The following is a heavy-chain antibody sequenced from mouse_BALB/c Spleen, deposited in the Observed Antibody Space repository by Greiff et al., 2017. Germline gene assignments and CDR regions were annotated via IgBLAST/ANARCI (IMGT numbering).Heavy chain of an antibody. CDR3: ARPNPSTSSYWYFDV. Sequence: QVQLKQSGAELVRPGVSVKISCKGSGYTFTDYAMHWVKQSHAKSLEWIGVISTYYGDASYNQKFKGKATMTVDKSSSTAYMELARLTSEDSAIYYCARPNPSTSSYWYFDVWGAGTTVTVSS. D-gene: IGHD1-1*01. J-gene: IGHJ1*01. CDR2: ISTYYGDA. V-gene: IGHV1S137*01. CDR1: GYTFTDYA.